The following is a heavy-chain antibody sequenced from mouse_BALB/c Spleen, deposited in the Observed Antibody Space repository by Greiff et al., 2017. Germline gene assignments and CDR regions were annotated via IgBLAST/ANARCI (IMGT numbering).Heavy chain of an antibody. J-gene: IGHJ4*01. V-gene: IGHV1-69*02. CDR3: TRGEGAMDY. CDR2: IYPSDSYT. Sequence: QVQLQQPGAELVRPGASVKLSCKASGYTFTSYWINWVKQRPGQGLEWIGNIYPSDSYTNYNQKFKDKATLTVDKSSSTAYMQLSSPTSEDSAVYYCTRGEGAMDYWGQGTSVTVSS. CDR1: GYTFTSYW.